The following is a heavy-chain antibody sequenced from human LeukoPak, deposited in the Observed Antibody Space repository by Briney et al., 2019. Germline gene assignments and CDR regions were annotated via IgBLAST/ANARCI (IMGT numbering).Heavy chain of an antibody. CDR1: GFTVSSNY. D-gene: IGHD3-9*01. CDR3: TSRVLTGQGVDY. V-gene: IGHV3-66*01. Sequence: PGGSLRLSCAASGFTVSSNYMSWVRQAPGKGLEWVSVIYSGGNTNYADSVKGRFTISRDNSKNTLYLQMNSLRAEDTAVYYCTSRVLTGQGVDYWGQGTLVTVSS. CDR2: IYSGGNT. J-gene: IGHJ4*02.